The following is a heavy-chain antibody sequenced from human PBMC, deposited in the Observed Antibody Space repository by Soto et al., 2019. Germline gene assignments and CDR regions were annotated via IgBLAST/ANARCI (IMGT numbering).Heavy chain of an antibody. J-gene: IGHJ4*02. CDR1: EFSFSDYW. CDR3: ARRAAVVGLDY. CDR2: IKKDGSEK. V-gene: IGHV3-7*01. D-gene: IGHD6-13*01. Sequence: EVQLVESGGGFVQPGGSLRLSCSASEFSFSDYWMTWVRQAPGKGLEWVASIKKDGSEKSYVDSVKGRFTISRVNAKNSLYLHMSSLRDEDTAVYYCARRAAVVGLDYWGQGALVTVSS.